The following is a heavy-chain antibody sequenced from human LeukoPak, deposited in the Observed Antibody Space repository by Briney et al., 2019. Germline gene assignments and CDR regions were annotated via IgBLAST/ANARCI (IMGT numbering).Heavy chain of an antibody. V-gene: IGHV1-2*02. CDR2: ISPNSGGT. CDR1: GYTFTDYY. J-gene: IGHJ4*02. CDR3: ARDSTGGYPDY. D-gene: IGHD7-27*01. Sequence: GASVKVSCKASGYTFTDYYIHWVRQAPGQGLEYMGWISPNSGGTNYAQMFQGRVTMTSDTSINTAFMELRSLRSDDTAVFYCARDSTGGYPDYRGQGTLVTVSA.